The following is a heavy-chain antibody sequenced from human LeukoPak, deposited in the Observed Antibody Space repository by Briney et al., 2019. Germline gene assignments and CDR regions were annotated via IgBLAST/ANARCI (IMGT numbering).Heavy chain of an antibody. CDR2: IQSSRST. V-gene: IGHV4-4*07. J-gene: IGHJ1*01. D-gene: IGHD4-17*01. Sequence: SETLSLTCTVSGGSIRSYYWSWIRQPAGKGLEWIGRIQSSRSTNHDPSLKSRVTMSVDTSKNQFSLKLRSVTAADTAVYYCAQDSGDGYFQHWGQGTRVTVSS. CDR3: AQDSGDGYFQH. CDR1: GGSIRSYY.